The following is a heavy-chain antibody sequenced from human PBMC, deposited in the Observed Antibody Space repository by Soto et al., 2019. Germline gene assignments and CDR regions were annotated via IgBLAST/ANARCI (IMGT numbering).Heavy chain of an antibody. CDR3: ARGSSGYSPAKPILFDY. CDR2: IYYSGST. D-gene: IGHD3-22*01. Sequence: QVQLQESGPGLVKPSETLSLTCTVSGGSISSYYWSWIRQPPGKGLEWIGYIYYSGSTNYNPSLKRRVTISVDTSKNQFSLKLSSVTAADTAVYYCARGSSGYSPAKPILFDYWGQGTLVTVSS. V-gene: IGHV4-59*01. J-gene: IGHJ4*02. CDR1: GGSISSYY.